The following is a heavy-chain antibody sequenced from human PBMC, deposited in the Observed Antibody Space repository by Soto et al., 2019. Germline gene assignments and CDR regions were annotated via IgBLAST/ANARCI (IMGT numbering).Heavy chain of an antibody. CDR2: IYYSGTT. V-gene: IGHV4-59*01. Sequence: SGTLSLTCTVSGGSISSYYWSWVRQPPGKGLGWSGYIYYSGTTNYNPSLKSRVTISVDTSKTQFSLKLRSVTAADPAVYYCARDSDGYNSPFAPCGQRTLATVSS. CDR1: GGSISSYY. D-gene: IGHD5-12*01. CDR3: ARDSDGYNSPFAP. J-gene: IGHJ5*02.